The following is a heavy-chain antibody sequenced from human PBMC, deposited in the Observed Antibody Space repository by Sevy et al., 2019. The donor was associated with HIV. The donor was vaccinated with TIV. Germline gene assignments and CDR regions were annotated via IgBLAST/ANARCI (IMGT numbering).Heavy chain of an antibody. CDR3: ARATYISSWYFFDY. Sequence: GGSLRLSCAASGFTFSSYAMHWVRQAPGKGLEWVAVISYDGSNKYYADSVKGRFTISRDNSKNTLYLQMNSLRAEDTAVYHCARATYISSWYFFDYWGQGTLVTVSS. J-gene: IGHJ4*02. CDR1: GFTFSSYA. D-gene: IGHD6-13*01. CDR2: ISYDGSNK. V-gene: IGHV3-30-3*01.